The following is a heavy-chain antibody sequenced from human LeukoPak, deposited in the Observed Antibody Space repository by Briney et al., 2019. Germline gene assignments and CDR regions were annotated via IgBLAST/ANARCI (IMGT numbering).Heavy chain of an antibody. CDR3: ARDYCSSTSCLFDY. CDR2: INPNSGDT. CDR1: GYTFTGYH. J-gene: IGHJ4*02. V-gene: IGHV1-2*06. D-gene: IGHD2-2*01. Sequence: ASVNVSCTASGYTFTGYHMHWVRQAPGPGLEWMGRINPNSGDTNYAQKFQGRVAMTRDTSISTAFMELTRLRSDDTAVYYCARDYCSSTSCLFDYWGQGTLVTVSS.